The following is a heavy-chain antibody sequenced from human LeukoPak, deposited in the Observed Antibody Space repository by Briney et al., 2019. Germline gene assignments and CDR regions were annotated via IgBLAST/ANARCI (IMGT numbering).Heavy chain of an antibody. V-gene: IGHV3-48*03. CDR1: GFTFSSYE. CDR2: ISSGGSTI. Sequence: GGSLRLSCAASGFTFSSYEMNWVRQAPGKGLEWVSYISSGGSTIYYADSVKGRFTISRDNDKNSLHLQMNSLRAEDTAVYYCAELGITMIGGVWGKGTTVTISS. J-gene: IGHJ6*04. D-gene: IGHD3-10*02. CDR3: AELGITMIGGV.